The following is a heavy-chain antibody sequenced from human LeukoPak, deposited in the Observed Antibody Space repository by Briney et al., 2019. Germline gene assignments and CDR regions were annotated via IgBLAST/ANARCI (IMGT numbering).Heavy chain of an antibody. V-gene: IGHV4-38-2*01. CDR3: ARLRVVTEAFDI. J-gene: IGHJ3*02. CDR1: GYSISSGYY. CDR2: IYHSGST. Sequence: SETLSLTCAVSGYSISSGYYWGWIRQPPGKGLEWIGSIYHSGSTYYNPSLKSRVTISADTSKNQFSLKLSSVTAADTAVYYCARLRVVTEAFDIWGQGTMVTVSS. D-gene: IGHD4-23*01.